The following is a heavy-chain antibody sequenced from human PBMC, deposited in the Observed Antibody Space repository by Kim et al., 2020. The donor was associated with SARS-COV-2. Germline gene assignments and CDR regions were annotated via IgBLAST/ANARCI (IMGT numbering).Heavy chain of an antibody. CDR2: ISGSGGIT. D-gene: IGHD3-22*01. V-gene: IGHV3-23*01. CDR1: GFTFSSYA. Sequence: GGSLRLSCAASGFTFSSYAMSWVRQAPGKGLEWVSAISGSGGITYYADSVKGRFTISRDNSKNTLYLQMNSLRAEDTAVYYCAKARVKYYYDSSGYYFLVDYWGQGTLVTVSS. J-gene: IGHJ4*02. CDR3: AKARVKYYYDSSGYYFLVDY.